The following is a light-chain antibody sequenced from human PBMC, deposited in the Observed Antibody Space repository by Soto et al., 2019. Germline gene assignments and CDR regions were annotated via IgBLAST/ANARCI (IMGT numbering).Light chain of an antibody. Sequence: EIVLTQSPGTLSLSPGERATLSCRASQSVISTYLAWYQQKPGQAPRLLIYGASSRATGIPDRFSGSGSGTDFTLTISRLEPEDSAVYFCQHYSSQTFGQGTKVDIK. CDR1: QSVISTY. J-gene: IGKJ1*01. CDR2: GAS. CDR3: QHYSSQT. V-gene: IGKV3-20*01.